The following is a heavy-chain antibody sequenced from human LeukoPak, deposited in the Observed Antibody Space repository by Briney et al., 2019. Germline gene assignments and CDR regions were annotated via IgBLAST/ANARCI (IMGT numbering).Heavy chain of an antibody. CDR2: ISYDGSNK. CDR3: ARDTSSSWYPYFDY. CDR1: GFTFSSYG. D-gene: IGHD6-13*01. J-gene: IGHJ4*02. Sequence: GRSLRLSCAASGFTFSSYGMHWVRQAPGKGLEWVAVISYDGSNKYYADSVKGRFTISRDNSKNTLYLQMNSLRAEDTAVYYCARDTSSSWYPYFDYWGQGTLVTVSS. V-gene: IGHV3-30*03.